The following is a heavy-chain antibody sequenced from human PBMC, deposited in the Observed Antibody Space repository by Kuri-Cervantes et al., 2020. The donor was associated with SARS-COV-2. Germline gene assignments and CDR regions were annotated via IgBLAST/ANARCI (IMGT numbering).Heavy chain of an antibody. V-gene: IGHV1-18*01. D-gene: IGHD2-2*01. J-gene: IGHJ3*02. CDR3: ARDGIDIVVGNDAFDI. CDR2: ISAYNGNT. CDR1: GYTFTSYG. Sequence: ASVKVSCKASGYTFTSYGISWVRQAPGQGLEWMGWISAYNGNTNYAQKLQGRVTMTTDTSTSIAYMELRSLRSDDTAVYYCARDGIDIVVGNDAFDIWGQGTMVTVSS.